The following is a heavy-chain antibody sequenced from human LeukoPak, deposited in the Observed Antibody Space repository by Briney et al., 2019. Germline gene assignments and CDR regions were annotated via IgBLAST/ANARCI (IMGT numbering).Heavy chain of an antibody. D-gene: IGHD3-3*01. CDR3: ARLRFLEWLRYYMDV. CDR2: IKQDGSEK. CDR1: GFTFSRYW. J-gene: IGHJ6*03. V-gene: IGHV3-7*01. Sequence: GGSLRLSCAASGFTFSRYWMAWVRQAPGKGLEWVANIKQDGSEKYYVDSVKGRFTISRDDAKNSLYLQMNSLRAEDTAVYYCARLRFLEWLRYYMDVWGKGTTVTVSS.